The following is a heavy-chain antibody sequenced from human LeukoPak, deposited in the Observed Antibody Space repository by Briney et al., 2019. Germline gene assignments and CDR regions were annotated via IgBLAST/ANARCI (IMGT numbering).Heavy chain of an antibody. CDR1: GGSISSGTYY. D-gene: IGHD2-2*02. V-gene: IGHV4-39*01. Sequence: SETLSLTCTVSGGSISSGTYYWGWIRQPPGKGLECIGTIYYSGSTSFNPSLKSRVTISVDTSKNQFSLKLTSVTAADTAVYYCAGTYRLRRFDPWGQGTLVTVSS. CDR3: AGTYRLRRFDP. CDR2: IYYSGST. J-gene: IGHJ5*02.